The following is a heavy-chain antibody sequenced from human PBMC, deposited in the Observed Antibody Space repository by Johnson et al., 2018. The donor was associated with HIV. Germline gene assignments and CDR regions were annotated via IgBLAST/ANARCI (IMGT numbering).Heavy chain of an antibody. Sequence: QVQLVESGGGEVQPGRSLRLSCAASGFTFSNYGMHWVRQAPGKGLEWVAVIWFDGSNKYYAESVKGRFTISRDNSKNTLYLQMNSLKAEDTAVYYCAKEGITMEVDIWGQGTMVTVSS. CDR1: GFTFSNYG. D-gene: IGHD3-10*01. CDR2: IWFDGSNK. CDR3: AKEGITMEVDI. V-gene: IGHV3-33*06. J-gene: IGHJ3*02.